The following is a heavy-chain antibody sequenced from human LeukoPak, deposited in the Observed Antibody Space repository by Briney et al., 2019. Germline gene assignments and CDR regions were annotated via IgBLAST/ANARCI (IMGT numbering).Heavy chain of an antibody. Sequence: PGGSLRLSCAASGFTLSSYAMSWVRQAPGKGLQWVSGISSSGGSTYYADSVKGRFTISRDNSKNTLYLQMNSLRAEDTAVYYCAKPVMITFGGVIVDQYYFDYWGQGTLVTVSS. V-gene: IGHV3-23*01. CDR1: GFTLSSYA. D-gene: IGHD3-16*02. CDR2: ISSSGGST. CDR3: AKPVMITFGGVIVDQYYFDY. J-gene: IGHJ4*02.